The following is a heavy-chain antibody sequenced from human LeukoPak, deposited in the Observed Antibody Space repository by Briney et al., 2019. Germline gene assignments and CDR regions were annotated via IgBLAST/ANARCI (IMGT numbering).Heavy chain of an antibody. V-gene: IGHV1-69*05. CDR2: IIPIFGTA. J-gene: IGHJ4*02. CDR3: ARDERYCSGGSCTLFDY. CDR1: GGTFSSYA. D-gene: IGHD2-15*01. Sequence: VKVSCKASGGTFSSYAISWVRQAPGQGLEWMGRIIPIFGTANYAQKFQGRVTITTDESTSTAYMELSSLRSEDTAVYYCARDERYCSGGSCTLFDYWGQGTLVTVSS.